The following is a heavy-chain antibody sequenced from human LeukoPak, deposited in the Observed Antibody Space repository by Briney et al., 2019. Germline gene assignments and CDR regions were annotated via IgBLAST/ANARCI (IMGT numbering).Heavy chain of an antibody. J-gene: IGHJ4*02. CDR2: INHSGST. D-gene: IGHD3-16*01. V-gene: IGHV4-34*01. CDR3: ARRSIMITFGGSLSWALDY. Sequence: SETLSLTCAVYGGSFSGYYWSWIRQPPGKGLEWIGEINHSGSTNYNPSLKSRVTLSVDTSKNQFSLKLSSVTAADTAVYYCARRSIMITFGGSLSWALDYWGQGTLVTVSS. CDR1: GGSFSGYY.